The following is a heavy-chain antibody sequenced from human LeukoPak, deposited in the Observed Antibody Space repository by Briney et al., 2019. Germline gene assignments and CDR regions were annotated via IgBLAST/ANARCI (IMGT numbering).Heavy chain of an antibody. D-gene: IGHD2-8*01. J-gene: IGHJ6*02. CDR3: ARVVPYYYYGMDV. CDR1: GGSISSYY. V-gene: IGHV4-59*01. Sequence: SETLSLTCTVSGGSISSYYWSWFRQPPGKGLEWIGFISYSGSTNYNPSLKSRVTISVDTSKNHFSLKLSSVTAADTAVYYCARVVPYYYYGMDVWGQGTTVTVSS. CDR2: ISYSGST.